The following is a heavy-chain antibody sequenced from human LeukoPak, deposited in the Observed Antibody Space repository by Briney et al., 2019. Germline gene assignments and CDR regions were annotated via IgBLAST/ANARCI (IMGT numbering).Heavy chain of an antibody. J-gene: IGHJ3*02. D-gene: IGHD3-3*01. CDR3: ATAFWSGYSHDAFDI. CDR2: IIPIFGTA. CDR1: GGTFSSYA. V-gene: IGHV1-69*13. Sequence: SVKVSCKASGGTFSSYAISWVRQAPGQGLEWMGGIIPIFGTANYAQKFQGRVTITADESTSTAYMELSSLRSEDTAVYYCATAFWSGYSHDAFDIWGQGTMATVSS.